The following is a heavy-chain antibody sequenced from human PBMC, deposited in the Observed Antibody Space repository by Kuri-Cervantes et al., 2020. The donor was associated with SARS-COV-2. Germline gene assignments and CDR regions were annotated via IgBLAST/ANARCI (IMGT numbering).Heavy chain of an antibody. CDR3: ARDGGGYMDV. J-gene: IGHJ6*03. D-gene: IGHD3-16*01. CDR1: GFTFSSYA. Sequence: WGSLSLSCAASGFTFSSYAMHWVRQAPGKGLEWVAVISYDGSNKYYADSVKGRFTISRDNSKNTLYLQMNSPRAEDTAVYYCARDGGGYMDVWGKGTTVTVSS. V-gene: IGHV3-30*04. CDR2: ISYDGSNK.